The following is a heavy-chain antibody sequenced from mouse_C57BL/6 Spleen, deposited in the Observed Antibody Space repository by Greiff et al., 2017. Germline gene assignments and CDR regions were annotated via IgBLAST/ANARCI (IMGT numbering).Heavy chain of an antibody. CDR3: ARERDSSDY. D-gene: IGHD1-1*01. J-gene: IGHJ2*01. Sequence: VQLQQSGPELVKPGASVKISCKASGYSFTDYNMNWVKQSNGKSLEWIGVINPNDGNTSYTQKFKGKATLTVDQSSSTAYLQLNSLTSEDSAVDYCARERDSSDYWGQGTTLTVSS. CDR2: INPNDGNT. V-gene: IGHV1-39*01. CDR1: GYSFTDYN.